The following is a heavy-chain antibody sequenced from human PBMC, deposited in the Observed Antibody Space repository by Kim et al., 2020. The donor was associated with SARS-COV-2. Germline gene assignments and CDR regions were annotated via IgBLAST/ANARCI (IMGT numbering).Heavy chain of an antibody. J-gene: IGHJ6*02. V-gene: IGHV4-34*01. CDR2: INHGGST. CDR1: GGSFSDYN. D-gene: IGHD2-8*02. CDR3: ARGRAGVVPSPVLGLGPYYDFYAMVV. Sequence: SETLSLTCAVYGGSFSDYNWSWIRQPPGKGLEWIGQINHGGSTNLSPSLKSRITISVDTSKSQFSLRLKSMTATDTAVYYCARGRAGVVPSPVLGLGPYYDFYAMVVWGRGTPVAVSS.